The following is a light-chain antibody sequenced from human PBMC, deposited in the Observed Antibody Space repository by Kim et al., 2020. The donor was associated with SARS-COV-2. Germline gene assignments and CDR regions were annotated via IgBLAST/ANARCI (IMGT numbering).Light chain of an antibody. J-gene: IGKJ2*03. CDR1: QSISSSY. CDR3: QHYGSAPYS. CDR2: GAS. Sequence: LSPGERATLSCRASQSISSSYLGWYQQKPGQAPRLLIYGASSRATGIPDRFSGSGSGTDFTLIISRLEPEDFAVYYCQHYGSAPYSFGQGTKLEI. V-gene: IGKV3-20*01.